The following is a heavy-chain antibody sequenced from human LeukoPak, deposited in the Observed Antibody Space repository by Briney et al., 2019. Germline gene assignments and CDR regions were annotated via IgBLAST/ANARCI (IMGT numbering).Heavy chain of an antibody. CDR3: ARGTLGYGSGSLYYYYGMDV. Sequence: TGGSLRLSCAASGFTFSSYAMHWVRQAPGKGLEWVAVISYDGSNKYYADSVKGRFTISRDNSKNTLYLQMNSLRAEDTAVYYCARGTLGYGSGSLYYYYGMDVWGQGTTVTVSS. CDR1: GFTFSSYA. D-gene: IGHD3-10*01. J-gene: IGHJ6*02. V-gene: IGHV3-30-3*01. CDR2: ISYDGSNK.